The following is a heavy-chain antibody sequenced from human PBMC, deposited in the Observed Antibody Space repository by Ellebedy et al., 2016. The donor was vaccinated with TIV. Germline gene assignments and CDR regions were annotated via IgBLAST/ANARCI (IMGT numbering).Heavy chain of an antibody. J-gene: IGHJ4*02. V-gene: IGHV3-48*03. CDR2: ISGSGTTI. Sequence: GESLKISCAASGFTFSIYSMNWVRQAPGKGLEWVSYISGSGTTIFYADSVKGCFTISRDNAKNSLYLHINSLRAEDTAVYFCARDSGAVTAPWGQGTLVTVSS. CDR3: ARDSGAVTAP. D-gene: IGHD2-21*02. CDR1: GFTFSIYS.